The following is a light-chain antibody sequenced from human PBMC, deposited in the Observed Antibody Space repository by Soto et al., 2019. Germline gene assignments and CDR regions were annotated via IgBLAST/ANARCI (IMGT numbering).Light chain of an antibody. CDR3: CSYAGSSRV. J-gene: IGLJ3*02. Sequence: QSALTQPPSASGSPGQSVTISCTGTSSDVGGYNYVSWYQHHPGKAPKLMIYEVSNRPSGVPDRFFGYKSGNTASLTISGLQAEDEADYYCCSYAGSSRVFGGGTKLTVL. CDR1: SSDVGGYNY. CDR2: EVS. V-gene: IGLV2-8*01.